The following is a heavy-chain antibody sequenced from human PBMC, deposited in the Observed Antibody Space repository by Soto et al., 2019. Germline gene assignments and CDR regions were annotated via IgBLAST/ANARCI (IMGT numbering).Heavy chain of an antibody. CDR2: ISSSSSTI. CDR1: GFTFSSYS. Sequence: GGSLRLSCAASGFTFSSYSMNWVRQAPGKGLEWVSYISSSSSTIYYADSVKGRFTISRDNAKNSLYLQMNSLRDEDTAVYYCARDEGPLTTWAYYYYGMDVWGQGTTVTVSS. D-gene: IGHD4-4*01. CDR3: ARDEGPLTTWAYYYYGMDV. J-gene: IGHJ6*02. V-gene: IGHV3-48*02.